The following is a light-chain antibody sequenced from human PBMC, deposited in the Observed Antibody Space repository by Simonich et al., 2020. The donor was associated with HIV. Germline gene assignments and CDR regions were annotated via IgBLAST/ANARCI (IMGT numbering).Light chain of an antibody. V-gene: IGKV1-39*01. Sequence: IQMTRSPSSLFASVGTRVTITCRASQDIRNSVTWYQQKPGKAPNLLIYAASSLQSGVPSRFSGSGSGTDFTLTISSLQAEDFATYYCQQSYRTPRTFGQGTKLEIK. CDR3: QQSYRTPRT. J-gene: IGKJ2*01. CDR1: QDIRNS. CDR2: AAS.